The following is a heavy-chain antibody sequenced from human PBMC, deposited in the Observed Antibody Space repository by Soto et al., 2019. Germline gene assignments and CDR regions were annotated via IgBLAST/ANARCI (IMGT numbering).Heavy chain of an antibody. CDR1: GFTFSNAW. Sequence: EVQLVESGGGLVKPGGSLRLSCAASGFTFSNAWMSWVRQAPGKGLEWVGRIKSKTDGGTTDYAAPVKGRFTISRDDSKNTLYLQLNSLKTEDTAVYYCTADYGDYVRMVLPFDYWGQGTLVTVSS. J-gene: IGHJ4*02. V-gene: IGHV3-15*01. D-gene: IGHD4-17*01. CDR2: IKSKTDGGTT. CDR3: TADYGDYVRMVLPFDY.